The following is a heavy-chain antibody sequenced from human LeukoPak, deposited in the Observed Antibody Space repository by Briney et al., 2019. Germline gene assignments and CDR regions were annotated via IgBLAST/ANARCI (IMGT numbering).Heavy chain of an antibody. CDR3: ARAAGMVRGATYYYYYGMDV. D-gene: IGHD3-10*01. CDR1: GFTFSSYE. V-gene: IGHV3-48*03. J-gene: IGHJ6*02. Sequence: GGSLRLSCAASGFTFSSYEMNWVRQAPGKGLEWVSYISSSGSTIYYADSVKGRFTISRDNAKNSLYLQMNSLRAEDTAVYYCARAAGMVRGATYYYYYGMDVWGQGTTVTVSS. CDR2: ISSSGSTI.